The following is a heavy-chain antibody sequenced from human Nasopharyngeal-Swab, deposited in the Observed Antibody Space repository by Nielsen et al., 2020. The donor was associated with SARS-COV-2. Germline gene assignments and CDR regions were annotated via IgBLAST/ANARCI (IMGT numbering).Heavy chain of an antibody. V-gene: IGHV3-21*01. CDR2: ISSSSTYI. CDR1: GFTLSSYS. D-gene: IGHD5-18*01. CDR3: ARTGYSFGFDAFDV. Sequence: GESLKISCAASGFTLSSYSMNWVRQAPGKGLEWVSSISSSSTYIYYADSVKGRFTISRDNAKNSLYPQMNSLRAEDTAVYYCARTGYSFGFDAFDVWGQGTMVTVSS. J-gene: IGHJ3*01.